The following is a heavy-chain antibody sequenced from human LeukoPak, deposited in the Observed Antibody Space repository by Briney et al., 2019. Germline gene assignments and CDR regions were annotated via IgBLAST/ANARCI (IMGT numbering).Heavy chain of an antibody. J-gene: IGHJ4*02. CDR1: GGSISSGGYY. CDR2: IYYSGST. V-gene: IGHV4-31*03. CDR3: ASGASYCSSTSCYLRGYSNYYFDY. D-gene: IGHD2-2*01. Sequence: SETLSLTCTVSGGSISSGGYYWSWVRQHPGKGLEWVGYIYYSGSTYYNPSRKRRVTISVDTSKNQFSLKLRSVTAADTAVYYSASGASYCSSTSCYLRGYSNYYFDYWGQGTLVTVSS.